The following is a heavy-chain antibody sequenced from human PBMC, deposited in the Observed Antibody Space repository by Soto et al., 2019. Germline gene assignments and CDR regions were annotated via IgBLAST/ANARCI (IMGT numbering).Heavy chain of an antibody. CDR3: ARTSIIVVVTAIPNYFDY. Sequence: SVKVSCKASGGTFSSYAISWVRQAPGQGLEWMGGIIPIFGTANYAQKFQGRVTITADESTSTAYMELSSLRSEDTAVYYCARTSIIVVVTAIPNYFDYWGQGTLVTVSS. CDR1: GGTFSSYA. CDR2: IIPIFGTA. V-gene: IGHV1-69*13. J-gene: IGHJ4*02. D-gene: IGHD2-21*02.